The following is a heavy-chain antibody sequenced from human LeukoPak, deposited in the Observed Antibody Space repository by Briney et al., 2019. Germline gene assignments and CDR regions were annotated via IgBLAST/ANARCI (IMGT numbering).Heavy chain of an antibody. V-gene: IGHV1-2*02. D-gene: IGHD2-15*01. J-gene: IGHJ6*02. CDR1: GYTFTGYY. CDR3: ARDPGEDIVVVVAATNYYGMDV. CDR2: INTNSSGT. Sequence: ASVKVSCKASGYTFTGYYMHWVRQAPGQGLEWMGWINTNSSGTNYAQKFQGRVTMTRDTSISTAYMELSRLRSDDTAVYYCARDPGEDIVVVVAATNYYGMDVWGQGTTVTVSS.